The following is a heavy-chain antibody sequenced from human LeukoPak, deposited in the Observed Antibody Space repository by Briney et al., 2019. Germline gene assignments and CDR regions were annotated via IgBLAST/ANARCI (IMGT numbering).Heavy chain of an antibody. Sequence: GGSLRLSCAASGFTFSSYVMTWVRQAPGKGLEWVSGISGSGGSTYYADSVKGRFTLSRDNSKNTLYLQMNGLRAEDTVVYYCAKHYSDGITLYFELWGRGTLVTVSS. CDR1: GFTFSSYV. J-gene: IGHJ2*01. CDR3: AKHYSDGITLYFEL. CDR2: ISGSGGST. D-gene: IGHD3-22*01. V-gene: IGHV3-23*01.